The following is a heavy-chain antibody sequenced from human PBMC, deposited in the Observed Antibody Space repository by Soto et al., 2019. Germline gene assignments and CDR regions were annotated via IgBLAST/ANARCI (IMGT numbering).Heavy chain of an antibody. D-gene: IGHD1-20*01. V-gene: IGHV3-49*04. CDR1: GFSFADYA. CDR3: SRGFPDPRFNWKFDY. J-gene: IGHJ4*02. Sequence: SLRLSCTGSGFSFADYAVNWVRQATGKGLEWVGFIRSRACGRTTEYAPSMKGRFTISRDDSKAIAYLQMTSLESEDTAVYYCSRGFPDPRFNWKFDYWGQGTMVTVSS. CDR2: IRSRACGRTT.